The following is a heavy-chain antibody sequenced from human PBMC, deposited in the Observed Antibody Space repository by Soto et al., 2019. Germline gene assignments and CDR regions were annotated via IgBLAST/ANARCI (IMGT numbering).Heavy chain of an antibody. D-gene: IGHD6-19*01. Sequence: SETLSLTCFVSGYSITAGGYYWSWIRHHPGKGLEWIGSFYSSGSIIYNPSLRSRVSISGDTSSNQFSMSLTSVTAADTARYYCARMYSSGSGWFPPWGQGTLVTVS. CDR2: FYSSGSI. CDR1: GYSITAGGYY. CDR3: ARMYSSGSGWFPP. J-gene: IGHJ5*02. V-gene: IGHV4-31*03.